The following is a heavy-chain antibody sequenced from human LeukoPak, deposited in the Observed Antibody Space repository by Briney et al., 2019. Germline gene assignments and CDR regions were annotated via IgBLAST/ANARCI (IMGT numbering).Heavy chain of an antibody. CDR3: AKGMGSDWFLSHDYFYYGLDV. CDR2: ISSSSSYI. D-gene: IGHD6-19*01. CDR1: GFTFSSYS. J-gene: IGHJ6*02. V-gene: IGHV3-21*04. Sequence: GGSLRLSCAASGFTFSSYSMNWVRQAPGKGLEWVSSISSSSSYIYYADSVKGRFTISRDSSQNTLYLQMNSLRVEDTAVYYCAKGMGSDWFLSHDYFYYGLDVWGQGTTVTVSS.